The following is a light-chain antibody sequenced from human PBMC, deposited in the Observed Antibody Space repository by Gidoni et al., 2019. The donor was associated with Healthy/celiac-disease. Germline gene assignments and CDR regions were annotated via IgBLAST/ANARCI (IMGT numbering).Light chain of an antibody. CDR1: KSISSY. Sequence: DSQMTLSPSYLAASVGDRVTITCRARKSISSYLNYYQQKPGKAPKLLIYAASSLQSGGPSRFSGSGSGTDFTLTISSLQPEDFATYYCQQSYSTVTFGGGTKVEIK. CDR2: AAS. CDR3: QQSYSTVT. J-gene: IGKJ4*01. V-gene: IGKV1-39*01.